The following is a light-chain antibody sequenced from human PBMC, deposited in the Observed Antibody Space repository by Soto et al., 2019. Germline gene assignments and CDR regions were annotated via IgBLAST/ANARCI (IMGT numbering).Light chain of an antibody. Sequence: DIQMTQSPSYLSASVGDRVTITCRASQSISNYLVWYQQKPGKAPKPLIYAASTLQSGVPSRFSGSGSGTEFTLTISSLQPEDFATYYCQQLNSYPLTFGPGTKVDIK. CDR3: QQLNSYPLT. CDR2: AAS. CDR1: QSISNY. V-gene: IGKV1-9*01. J-gene: IGKJ3*01.